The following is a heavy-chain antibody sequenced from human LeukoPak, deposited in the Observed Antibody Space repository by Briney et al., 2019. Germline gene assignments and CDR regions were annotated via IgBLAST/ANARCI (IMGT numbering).Heavy chain of an antibody. CDR3: VKDADCSGGSCYLGD. CDR1: GFTFRSYV. CDR2: ITTNGGST. V-gene: IGHV3-64D*09. D-gene: IGHD2-15*01. Sequence: PGGSLRLSCSASGFTFRSYVMHWVRQAPGKGLEYGSAITTNGGSTYYADSVKGRFTVSRDSSKNTLDLQMSSLRTEDTAVYYCVKDADCSGGSCYLGDWGQGTLVTVSS. J-gene: IGHJ4*02.